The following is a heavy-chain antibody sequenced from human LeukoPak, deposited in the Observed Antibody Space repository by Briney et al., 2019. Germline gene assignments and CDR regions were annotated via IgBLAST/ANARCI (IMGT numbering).Heavy chain of an antibody. CDR1: GGSINSYY. D-gene: IGHD3-9*01. CDR2: IYYSGST. Sequence: SETLSLTCIVSGGSINSYYWSWIRQSPGKGLEWIGYIYYSGSTNYNPSLKSRVTISVDTSKNQFSLKLSSVTAADTAVYYCARHVWLQPFDYWGQGTLVTVSS. J-gene: IGHJ4*02. CDR3: ARHVWLQPFDY. V-gene: IGHV4-59*08.